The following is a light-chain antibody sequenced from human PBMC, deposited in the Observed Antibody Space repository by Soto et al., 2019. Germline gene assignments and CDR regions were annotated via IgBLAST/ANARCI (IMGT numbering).Light chain of an antibody. V-gene: IGKV3-20*01. CDR1: QSVSSSY. CDR2: GAS. CDR3: QQYGSSPGL. Sequence: EIVLTQSPGTLSLSPGERATLSCRASQSVSSSYLAWYQQKPGQAPRLLIYGASSRATGIPDRFSGSGSGTDFTLTISRLEPEDFAVYYWQQYGSSPGLFGGGTKVEIK. J-gene: IGKJ4*01.